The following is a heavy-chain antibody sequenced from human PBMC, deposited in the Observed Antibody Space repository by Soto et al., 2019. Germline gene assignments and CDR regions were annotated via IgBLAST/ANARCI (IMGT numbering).Heavy chain of an antibody. CDR3: ARDPKDPETYYYGLDV. J-gene: IGHJ6*02. CDR1: GDTFSSYA. V-gene: IGHV1-69*13. CDR2: IIPMFGAS. Sequence: SVKVSCKASGDTFSSYAISWVRQAPGQGLKWMGGIIPMFGASTYAQKFQARVTFTADESTATAYMELSSLRSDDTAVYYCARDPKDPETYYYGLDVWGQGTTVTVSS.